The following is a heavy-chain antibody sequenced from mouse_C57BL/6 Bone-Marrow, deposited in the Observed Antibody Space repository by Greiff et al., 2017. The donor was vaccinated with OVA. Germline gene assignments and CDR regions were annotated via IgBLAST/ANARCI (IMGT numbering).Heavy chain of an antibody. Sequence: EVQLQQSGAELVRPGASVKLSCTASGFNIKDDYMHWVKQRPEQGLEWIGWIDPENGDTEYASKFQGKATITADTSSNTAYLQLSSRTSEDTAVYYCTTYGYGYAYWGQGTLVTVSA. D-gene: IGHD2-2*01. V-gene: IGHV14-4*01. J-gene: IGHJ3*01. CDR2: IDPENGDT. CDR1: GFNIKDDY. CDR3: TTYGYGYAY.